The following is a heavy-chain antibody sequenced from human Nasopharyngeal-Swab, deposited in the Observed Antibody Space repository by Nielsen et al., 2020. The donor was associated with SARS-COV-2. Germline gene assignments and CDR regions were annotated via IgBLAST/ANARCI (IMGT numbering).Heavy chain of an antibody. CDR2: ISSSVSIR. V-gene: IGHV3-11*04. J-gene: IGHJ6*02. Sequence: GESLKISCAASGFPFSDYYMSWIRQAPGKGPEWVSYISSSVSIRYYADSVKGRFTISRDNAKNSLYLQMDSLRAEDTAMYYCARDRKHGRYGMDVWGQGTTVTVSS. D-gene: IGHD1-14*01. CDR1: GFPFSDYY. CDR3: ARDRKHGRYGMDV.